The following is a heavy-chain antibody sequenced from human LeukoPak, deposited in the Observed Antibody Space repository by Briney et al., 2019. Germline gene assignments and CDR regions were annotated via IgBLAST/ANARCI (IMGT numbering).Heavy chain of an antibody. J-gene: IGHJ4*02. CDR1: GFTFDDYA. V-gene: IGHV3-9*01. Sequence: AMSLRFSCAASGFTFDDYAMHWVRQAPGKGLEWVSGISWNSGSIGYADSVKGRFTISRDNAKNYLYLKMNSLRAEDTALYYCAKDTGYSGYGIVDYWGQGTLVTVSS. CDR3: AKDTGYSGYGIVDY. D-gene: IGHD5-12*01. CDR2: ISWNSGSI.